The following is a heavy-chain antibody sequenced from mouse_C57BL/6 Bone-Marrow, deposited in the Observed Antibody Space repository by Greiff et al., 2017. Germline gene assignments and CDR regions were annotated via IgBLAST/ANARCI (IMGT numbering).Heavy chain of an antibody. D-gene: IGHD1-1*01. J-gene: IGHJ2*01. V-gene: IGHV5-6*02. CDR1: GFTFSSYG. CDR2: ISPGGSYT. CDR3: GRHRHDYNGSVDY. Sequence: EVKLVESGGDLVKPGGSLKLSCAASGFTFSSYGMSWVRQTPDKRLEWVATISPGGSYTYYPDNVKGRFTFSRDNATNTLYLQMSSLKSEDSAMYYGGRHRHDYNGSVDYWGQGTTLTVSS.